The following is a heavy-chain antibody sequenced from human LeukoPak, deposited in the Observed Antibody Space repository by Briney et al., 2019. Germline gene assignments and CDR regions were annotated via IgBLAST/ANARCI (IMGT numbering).Heavy chain of an antibody. J-gene: IGHJ4*02. V-gene: IGHV3-64*01. D-gene: IGHD6-13*01. CDR2: ISSNGGST. Sequence: GGSLRLSCAASGFTFSSYAMDWVRQAPGKGLEYVSGISSNGGSTYYANSVKDRFTISRDNSKNTLYLQMGGLRAEDMAVYYCARSRPHLVGYHDYWGQGTLVTVSS. CDR1: GFTFSSYA. CDR3: ARSRPHLVGYHDY.